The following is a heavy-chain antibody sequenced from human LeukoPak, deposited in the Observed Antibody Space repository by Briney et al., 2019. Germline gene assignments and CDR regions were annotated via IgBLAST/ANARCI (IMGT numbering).Heavy chain of an antibody. Sequence: GGSLRLSCAASGFTFSSYSMNWVRQAPGKGLEWVSYISSSSSTIYYADSVKGRFTISRDNAKNSLYLQMNSLRAEDTAVYYCASLGGYTGHWGQGNLVTVSS. D-gene: IGHD3-22*01. CDR3: ASLGGYTGH. J-gene: IGHJ4*02. CDR1: GFTFSSYS. V-gene: IGHV3-48*04. CDR2: ISSSSSTI.